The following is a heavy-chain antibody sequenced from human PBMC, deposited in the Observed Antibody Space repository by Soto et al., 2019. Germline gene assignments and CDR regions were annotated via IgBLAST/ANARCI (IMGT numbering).Heavy chain of an antibody. Sequence: KASETLSLTCAVSGYSIRSGYFWGWIRQPPGKGLEWIGSMYHSGITYYNLSLKSRVTISVDTSENQLSLKLSSATAADTAVYYCARSMYSTSAQLYYGMDVWGQGTTVTVSS. J-gene: IGHJ6*02. CDR1: GYSIRSGYF. CDR2: MYHSGIT. D-gene: IGHD6-6*01. V-gene: IGHV4-38-2*01. CDR3: ARSMYSTSAQLYYGMDV.